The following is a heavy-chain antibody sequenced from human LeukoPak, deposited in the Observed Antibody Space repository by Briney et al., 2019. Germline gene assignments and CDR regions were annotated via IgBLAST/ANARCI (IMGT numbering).Heavy chain of an antibody. CDR3: AKNRMIKYSYGLDY. Sequence: GGSLRLSCAASGFTFSSYAMHWVRQAPGKGLEWAAVIWYDGSNEYYADSVKGRFTISRDNSKNTLYLHMNSLRAEDTAVYYCAKNRMIKYSYGLDYWGQGTLVTVSS. J-gene: IGHJ4*02. D-gene: IGHD5-18*01. CDR1: GFTFSSYA. CDR2: IWYDGSNE. V-gene: IGHV3-30*02.